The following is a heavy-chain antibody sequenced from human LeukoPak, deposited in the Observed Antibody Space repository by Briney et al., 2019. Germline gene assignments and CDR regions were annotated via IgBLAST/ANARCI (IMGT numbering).Heavy chain of an antibody. J-gene: IGHJ4*02. Sequence: GGSLRLSCVTSPGYGFTSHWMNWVRQAPGKGLEWVSSISSSSSYIYYADSVKGRFTISRDNAKNSLYLQMNSLRAEDTAVYYCARYIAVAGTDYWGQGTLVTVSS. D-gene: IGHD6-19*01. V-gene: IGHV3-21*01. CDR3: ARYIAVAGTDY. CDR2: ISSSSSYI. CDR1: PGYGFTSHW.